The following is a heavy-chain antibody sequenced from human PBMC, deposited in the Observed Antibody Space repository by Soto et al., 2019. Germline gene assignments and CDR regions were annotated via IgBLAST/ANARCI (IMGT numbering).Heavy chain of an antibody. V-gene: IGHV1-18*01. CDR3: ARDFTGWPPDGVAS. CDR2: MSAYNGNT. CDR1: GFTFTSYA. Sequence: QVHLVQSGAEVKMPGASVKVSCKASGFTFTSYAFTCVLQAPGQGLEWMGGMSAYNGNTNFARKFRSRVTMPTDSPTSTVYMEVGTQTSDATAVYFCARDFTGWPPDGVASWGQGTLVSVSA. J-gene: IGHJ5*02. D-gene: IGHD3-10*01.